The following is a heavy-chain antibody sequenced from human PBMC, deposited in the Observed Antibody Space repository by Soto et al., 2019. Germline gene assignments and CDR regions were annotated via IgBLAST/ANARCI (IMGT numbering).Heavy chain of an antibody. D-gene: IGHD3-22*01. CDR3: ASIPPDDSSGYSRGAFDI. V-gene: IGHV1-3*03. CDR2: LNDGNGNT. Sequence: ASVKVSCTASGYTLTSYSMHWVRQATGQRLAWMGWLNDGNGNTKYSQMFLGRDTITKDTTASTPSMGTRSMRSEAMAGSYCASIPPDDSSGYSRGAFDIWGQGTMVTVSS. J-gene: IGHJ3*02. CDR1: GYTLTSYS.